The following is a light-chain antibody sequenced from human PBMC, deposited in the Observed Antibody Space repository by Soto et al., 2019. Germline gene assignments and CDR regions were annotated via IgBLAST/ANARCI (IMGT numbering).Light chain of an antibody. J-gene: IGKJ5*01. CDR3: QQYTQWPIT. CDR2: GIS. Sequence: MVMTLSPAIRVVSSGERVILCCRASQRIGRNYLAWYQQKPGRAPRLLIYGISTRATGIPARFSGSWSGTDFNLTISSLQSEDFAVYYCQQYTQWPITFGQGTRVEIK. V-gene: IGKV3-15*01. CDR1: QRIGRN.